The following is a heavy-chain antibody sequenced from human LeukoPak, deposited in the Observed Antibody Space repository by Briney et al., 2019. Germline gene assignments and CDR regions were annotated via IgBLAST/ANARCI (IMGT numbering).Heavy chain of an antibody. V-gene: IGHV1-69*04. CDR1: GGTFSSYA. CDR3: ATIVRSTGWSFDY. D-gene: IGHD6-19*01. CDR2: IIPILGIA. Sequence: WASVKVSCKASGGTFSSYAISWVRQAPGQGLEWMGRIIPILGIANYAQKFQGRVTMTEDTSTDTAYMELSSLRSEDTAVYYCATIVRSTGWSFDYWGQGTLVTVSS. J-gene: IGHJ4*02.